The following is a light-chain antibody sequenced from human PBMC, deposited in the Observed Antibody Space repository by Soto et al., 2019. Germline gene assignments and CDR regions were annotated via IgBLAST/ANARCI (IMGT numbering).Light chain of an antibody. CDR2: GAS. CDR3: QQYRNWPPYT. CDR1: QSVSSY. Sequence: EIVMTQSPATLSVSPGERATLSCRASQSVSSYLAWYQQKPGQAPRLLIYGASTRATGIPARFSGSGSGTDFTLTISSLQSEDCAVYYCQQYRNWPPYTFGQGTKLEIK. V-gene: IGKV3-15*01. J-gene: IGKJ2*01.